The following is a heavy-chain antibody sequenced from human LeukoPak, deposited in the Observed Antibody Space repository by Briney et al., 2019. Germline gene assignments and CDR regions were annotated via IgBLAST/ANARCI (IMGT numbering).Heavy chain of an antibody. J-gene: IGHJ4*02. Sequence: GGSLGLSCAASGFTFSSYGMHWVRQAPGKGLEWVAVIWYDGSNKFYADSVKGRFTISRDNSKNTLYLQMNSLRAEDTAVYYCARDRAAADLDYWGQGTLVTVSS. CDR3: ARDRAAADLDY. CDR1: GFTFSSYG. CDR2: IWYDGSNK. V-gene: IGHV3-33*01. D-gene: IGHD6-13*01.